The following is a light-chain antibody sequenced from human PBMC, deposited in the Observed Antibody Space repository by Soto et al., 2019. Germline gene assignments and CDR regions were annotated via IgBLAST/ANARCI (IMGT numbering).Light chain of an antibody. CDR1: SSDVGGYNY. J-gene: IGLJ1*01. CDR3: SSYTSSSTYV. CDR2: EVS. V-gene: IGLV2-14*01. Sequence: ALTQPASVSGSPGQPITISCTGTSSDVGGYNYVSWYQQHPGKAPKLMIYEVSNRPSGVSNRFSGSKSGNTASLTISGLQAEDEADYYCSSYTSSSTYVFGTGTKAPS.